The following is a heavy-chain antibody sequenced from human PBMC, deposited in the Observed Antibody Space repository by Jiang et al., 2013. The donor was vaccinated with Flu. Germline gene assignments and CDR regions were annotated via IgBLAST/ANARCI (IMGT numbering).Heavy chain of an antibody. CDR2: IYHSGSP. D-gene: IGHD4-17*01. CDR1: GYSISSGYY. J-gene: IGHJ4*02. V-gene: IGHV4-38-2*02. Sequence: LLKPSETLSLTCAVSGYSISSGYYWGWIRQPPGKGLEWIGSIYHSGSPYYNPSLKSRVTISIDTSKNQFSLKLSSVTAADTAVYYCAREGDEEDYGDYWGGGYWGQGTLVTVSS. CDR3: AREGDEEDYGDYWGGGY.